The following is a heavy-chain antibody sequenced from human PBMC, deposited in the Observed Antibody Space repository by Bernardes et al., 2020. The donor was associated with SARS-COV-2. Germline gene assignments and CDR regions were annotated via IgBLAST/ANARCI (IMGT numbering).Heavy chain of an antibody. CDR1: GGSISSYY. J-gene: IGHJ6*02. V-gene: IGHV4-59*01. CDR3: ARDRIGTLYGSNFYYYYGMDV. Sequence: SETLSLTCTVSGGSISSYYWSWIRQPPGKGLEWIGYIYYSGSTNYNPSLKSRVTISVDTSKNQFSLKLSSVTAADTAVYYCARDRIGTLYGSNFYYYYGMDVWGQGTTVTVSS. D-gene: IGHD3-10*01. CDR2: IYYSGST.